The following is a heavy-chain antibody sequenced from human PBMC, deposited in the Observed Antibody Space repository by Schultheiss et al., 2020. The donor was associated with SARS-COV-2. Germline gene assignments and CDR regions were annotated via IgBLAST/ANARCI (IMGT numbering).Heavy chain of an antibody. D-gene: IGHD3-10*01. CDR2: ISSSGSTI. J-gene: IGHJ6*02. CDR3: ARGKFDYGSGSYLPTYYYYYGMDV. V-gene: IGHV3-11*01. Sequence: GGSLRLSCAASGFTFSDYYMSWIRQAPGKGLEWVSYISSSGSTIYYADSVKGRFTISRDNAKNSLYLQMNSLRAEDTAVYYCARGKFDYGSGSYLPTYYYYYGMDVWGQGTTVTVSS. CDR1: GFTFSDYY.